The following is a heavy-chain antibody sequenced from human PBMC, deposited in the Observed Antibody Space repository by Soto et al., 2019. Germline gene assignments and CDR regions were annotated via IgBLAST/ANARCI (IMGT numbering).Heavy chain of an antibody. CDR2: ISSTSSTI. J-gene: IGHJ4*02. D-gene: IGHD1-26*01. Sequence: GGSLRLSCAASGFSFSTYELNWVRQAPGKGPEWISFISSTSSTILYADSVKGRFTISRDNAKNLLYLQMNSLRVEDTAIYYCARYFSIVTSTWDYFEYWGQGSLVTLS. CDR1: GFSFSTYE. V-gene: IGHV3-48*03. CDR3: ARYFSIVTSTWDYFEY.